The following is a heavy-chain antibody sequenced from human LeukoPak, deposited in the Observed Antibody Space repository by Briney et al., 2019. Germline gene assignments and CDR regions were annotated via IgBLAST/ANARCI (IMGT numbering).Heavy chain of an antibody. CDR2: ISVSGGST. V-gene: IGHV3-23*01. J-gene: IGHJ4*02. CDR3: ARLPSSGYYYFDY. CDR1: GFTFNNYA. D-gene: IGHD3-22*01. Sequence: GGSLRLSCAASGFTFNNYAMSWVRQAPGKGLEWVSGISVSGGSTYYADFVKGRFTISRDNSKKTVYLEINSLRAEDTAVYYCARLPSSGYYYFDYWGQGTLVTVSS.